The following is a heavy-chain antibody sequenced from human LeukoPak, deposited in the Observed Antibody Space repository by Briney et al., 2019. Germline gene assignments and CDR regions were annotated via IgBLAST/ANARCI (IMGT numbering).Heavy chain of an antibody. CDR2: IYYSGST. D-gene: IGHD2-8*01. CDR1: GGSITSSGYY. Sequence: SETLSLPCTVPGGSITSSGYYWGWIRQPPGKGLEWIGSIYYSGSTYYNPSIKRRVTLSVDTSKHPFCLKLSSVTAAHTAVYYGARPKVAAEWSFDYWGQGTLVTVSS. J-gene: IGHJ4*02. CDR3: ARPKVAAEWSFDY. V-gene: IGHV4-39*01.